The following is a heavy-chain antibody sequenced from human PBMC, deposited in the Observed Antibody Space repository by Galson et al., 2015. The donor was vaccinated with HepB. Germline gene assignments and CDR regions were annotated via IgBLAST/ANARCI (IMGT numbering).Heavy chain of an antibody. CDR1: GFTFGDYA. D-gene: IGHD1-26*01. V-gene: IGHV3-49*04. Sequence: SLRLSCAASGFTFGDYAMSWVRQAPGKGLEWVGFIRSKAYGGTTDYAAPVKGRFTISRDDSKNTLYLQMNSLKTEDTAVYYCTAAASGSYDRGHDAFDIWGQGTMVTVSS. CDR2: IRSKAYGGTT. J-gene: IGHJ3*02. CDR3: TAAASGSYDRGHDAFDI.